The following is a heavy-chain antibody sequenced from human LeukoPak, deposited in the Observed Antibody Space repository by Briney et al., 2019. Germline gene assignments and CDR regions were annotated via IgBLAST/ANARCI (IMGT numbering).Heavy chain of an antibody. V-gene: IGHV4-34*01. J-gene: IGHJ6*03. CDR2: IYYSGTT. CDR1: GGSFSGYY. CDR3: ARGRRDGYTLYYMDV. Sequence: SETLSLTCAVYGGSFSGYYWGWIRQPPGKGLEWIGSIYYSGTTHYNPSLKSRVTISTDTSKNQFSLKLSSVTAADTAVYYCARGRRDGYTLYYMDVWGKGTKVTVSS. D-gene: IGHD5-24*01.